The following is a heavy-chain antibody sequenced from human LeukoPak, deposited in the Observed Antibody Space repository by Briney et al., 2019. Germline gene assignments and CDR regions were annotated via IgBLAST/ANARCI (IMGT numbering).Heavy chain of an antibody. CDR1: GYTFTSCD. Sequence: APVKVSCKASGYTFTSCDINWVRQATGQGLEWMGWINLNSGNTGYAQNFQGRLTMTRDTSINTAYMELSTLRSEDTAVYYCARVTGSIDYWGQGTLVTVSS. J-gene: IGHJ4*02. V-gene: IGHV1-8*01. CDR2: INLNSGNT. D-gene: IGHD1-26*01. CDR3: ARVTGSIDY.